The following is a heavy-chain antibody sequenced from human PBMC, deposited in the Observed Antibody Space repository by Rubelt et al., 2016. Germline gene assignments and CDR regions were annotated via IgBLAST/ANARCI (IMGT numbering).Heavy chain of an antibody. D-gene: IGHD3-10*01. V-gene: IGHV3-7*01. J-gene: IGHJ4*02. Sequence: EVQLVEYGGGLVQPGGSLSPSCAASGFTFSTYFMSWVRQAPGKGLEWVANMKGDGEIFYADSMKGRFTISRDNAKNLVYLRMKSLRAEDTAVYYCAKWYGGWSYFDYWGQGTLVTVSS. CDR1: GFTFSTYF. CDR3: AKWYGGWSYFDY. CDR2: MKGDGEI.